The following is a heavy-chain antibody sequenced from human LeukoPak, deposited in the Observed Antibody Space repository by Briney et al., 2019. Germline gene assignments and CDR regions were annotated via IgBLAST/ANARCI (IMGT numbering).Heavy chain of an antibody. CDR1: GGTFSSYA. D-gene: IGHD3-3*01. V-gene: IGHV1-69*04. Sequence: ASVTVSCKASGGTFSSYAISWVRQAPGQGLEWMGRIIPILGIANYAQKFQGRVTITADKSTSTAYMELSSLRSEDTAVYYCARSNSFLDPSGGFDPWGQGTLVTVSS. CDR3: ARSNSFLDPSGGFDP. CDR2: IIPILGIA. J-gene: IGHJ5*02.